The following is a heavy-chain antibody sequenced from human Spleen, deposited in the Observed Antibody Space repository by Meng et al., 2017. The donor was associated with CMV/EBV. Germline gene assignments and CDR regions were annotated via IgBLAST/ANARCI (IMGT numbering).Heavy chain of an antibody. Sequence: GGSLRLSCAASGFTFTRHSMNWVRQAPGKGLEWVSSISSSSGYIYYADSVKGRFTNSRDNSKNTLYLQMKSLRAEDTAVYSCAKGVDWAMTYYFDYWGQGTLVTVSS. CDR3: AKGVDWAMTYYFDY. J-gene: IGHJ4*02. D-gene: IGHD3-9*01. CDR2: ISSSSGYI. V-gene: IGHV3-21*04. CDR1: GFTFTRHS.